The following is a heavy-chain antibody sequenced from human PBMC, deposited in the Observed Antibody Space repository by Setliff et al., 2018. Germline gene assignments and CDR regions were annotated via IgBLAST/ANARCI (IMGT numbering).Heavy chain of an antibody. CDR3: ARLGAPASHDAFDI. V-gene: IGHV5-51*01. CDR1: GYSFTTYW. Sequence: PGESLKISCKGSGYSFTTYWIGWVRQMPGKGLELMGIIYPADSDPRYSPSFQGQVTISVDKSISTVYLQWSSLKASDTAMYYCARLGAPASHDAFDIWGQGTMVTVSS. D-gene: IGHD6-25*01. J-gene: IGHJ3*02. CDR2: IYPADSDP.